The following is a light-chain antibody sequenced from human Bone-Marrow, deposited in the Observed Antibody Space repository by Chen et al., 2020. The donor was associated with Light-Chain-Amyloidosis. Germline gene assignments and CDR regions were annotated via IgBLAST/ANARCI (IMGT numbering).Light chain of an antibody. J-gene: IGLJ3*02. V-gene: IGLV3-21*02. CDR3: QVWDRSSDRPV. CDR1: NIGSTS. CDR2: DDR. Sequence: SYVLTQPSSVFGAPGQTATIVCGGNNIGSTSVHWYQPTTGQAPLLVVYDDRDRPSGIPERLSGSNSGNTATLTISRVEAGDEADYYCQVWDRSSDRPVFGGGTKLTVL.